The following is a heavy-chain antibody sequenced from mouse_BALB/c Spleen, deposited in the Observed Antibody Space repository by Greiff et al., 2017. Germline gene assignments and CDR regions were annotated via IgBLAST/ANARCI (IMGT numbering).Heavy chain of an antibody. J-gene: IGHJ3*01. Sequence: EVMLVESGGGLVQPGGSLKLSCAASGFTFSSYGMSWVRQTPDKRLELVATINSNGGSTYYPDSVKGRFTISRDNAKNTLYLQMSSLKSEDTAMYYCARDQNYRYDGWFAYWGQGTLVTVSA. CDR1: GFTFSSYG. CDR3: ARDQNYRYDGWFAY. D-gene: IGHD2-14*01. V-gene: IGHV5-6-3*01. CDR2: INSNGGST.